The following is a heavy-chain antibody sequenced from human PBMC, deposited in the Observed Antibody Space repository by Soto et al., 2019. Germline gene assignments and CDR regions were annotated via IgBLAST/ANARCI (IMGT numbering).Heavy chain of an antibody. CDR2: INPNSGGT. J-gene: IGHJ6*02. V-gene: IGHV1-2*02. D-gene: IGHD5-18*01. CDR3: ARVKIQLWDCYYYGMDV. CDR1: GYTFTGYY. Sequence: ASVKVSCKASGYTFTGYYMHWVRQAPGQGLEWMGWINPNSGGTNYAQKFQGRVTMTRDTSISTAYMELSRLRSDDTAVYYCARVKIQLWDCYYYGMDVWGQGTTVTVSS.